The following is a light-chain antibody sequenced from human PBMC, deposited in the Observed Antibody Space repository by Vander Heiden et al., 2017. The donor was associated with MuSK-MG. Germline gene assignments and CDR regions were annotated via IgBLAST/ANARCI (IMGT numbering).Light chain of an antibody. J-gene: IGKJ4*01. CDR2: DAS. CDR1: QSVSDY. Sequence: ELVLTQSPATLSLSPGERATLSCRASQSVSDYLAWYQQKPGQALRLLIYDASNRATGVPARFSGRGSGTDFTLTISSLEPEDFAVYYCQQRSDWLTFGGGTRVEIK. V-gene: IGKV3-11*01. CDR3: QQRSDWLT.